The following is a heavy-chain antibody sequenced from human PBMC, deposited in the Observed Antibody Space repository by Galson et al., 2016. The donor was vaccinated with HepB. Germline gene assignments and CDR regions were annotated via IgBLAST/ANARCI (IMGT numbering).Heavy chain of an antibody. J-gene: IGHJ4*02. D-gene: IGHD4-17*01. Sequence: SLRLSCAAPGFTFSKYAMHWVRQAPGKGLEWLAILSVDGISTFSADSVKGRFTNSRDNSKDSLYLQTNGLRPEDTGIYYCARDRQTYDGDCLDYWGQGTLVTVSS. CDR1: GFTFSKYA. CDR2: LSVDGIST. CDR3: ARDRQTYDGDCLDY. V-gene: IGHV3-30-3*01.